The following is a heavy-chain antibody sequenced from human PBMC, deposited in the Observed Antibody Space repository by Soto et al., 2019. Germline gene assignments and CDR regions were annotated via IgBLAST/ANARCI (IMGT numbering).Heavy chain of an antibody. CDR2: IYSSGST. D-gene: IGHD2-21*01. CDR1: GDSISGTSFY. J-gene: IGHJ4*02. Sequence: SESLSLTCTVSGDSISGTSFYWGWIRQSSGKGLEWIASIYSSGSTFYNLSLKSRLSLSVDTSKNQFSLRLQSVTAADTAVYYCVRHRSSREIPFDNWGQGTLVTVSS. V-gene: IGHV4-39*01. CDR3: VRHRSSREIPFDN.